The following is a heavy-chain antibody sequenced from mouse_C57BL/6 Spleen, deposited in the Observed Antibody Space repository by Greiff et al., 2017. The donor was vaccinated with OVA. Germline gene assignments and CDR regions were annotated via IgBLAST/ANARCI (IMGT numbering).Heavy chain of an antibody. CDR3: TSYGNDY. Sequence: VQLQQSGAELVRPGASVKLSCTASGFNIKDDYMHWVKQRPEQGLEWIGWIDPENGDTEYASKFQGKATITADTSSNTAYLQLSSLTSEDTAVYYCTSYGNDYWGQGTLVTVSA. V-gene: IGHV14-4*01. CDR1: GFNIKDDY. D-gene: IGHD2-1*01. J-gene: IGHJ3*01. CDR2: IDPENGDT.